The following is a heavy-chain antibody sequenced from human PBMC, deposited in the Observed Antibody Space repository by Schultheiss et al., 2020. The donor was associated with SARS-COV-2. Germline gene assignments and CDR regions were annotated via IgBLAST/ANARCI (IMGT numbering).Heavy chain of an antibody. J-gene: IGHJ4*02. Sequence: GGSLRLSCAASGFTFSSYEMNWVRQAPGKGLEWVSYISSSGSTIYYADSVKGRFTISRDNAKNSLYLQMNSLRAEDTAVYYCAREEGDGYILDFDYWGQGTLVTVSS. CDR2: ISSSGSTI. D-gene: IGHD5-24*01. CDR1: GFTFSSYE. CDR3: AREEGDGYILDFDY. V-gene: IGHV3-48*03.